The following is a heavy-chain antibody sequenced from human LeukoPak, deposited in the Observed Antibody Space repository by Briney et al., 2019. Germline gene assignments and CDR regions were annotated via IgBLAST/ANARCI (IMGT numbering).Heavy chain of an antibody. CDR3: ARAGAVVDNWFDP. D-gene: IGHD2-15*01. J-gene: IGHJ5*02. V-gene: IGHV1-8*01. Sequence: ASVKVSCKASGYTFTSYDINRVRQATGQGLEWMGWMNPNSGNTGYAQKFQGRVTITRNTSINTPYMELSSLRSEDTAVFYCARAGAVVDNWFDPWGQGTLVTVSS. CDR2: MNPNSGNT. CDR1: GYTFTSYD.